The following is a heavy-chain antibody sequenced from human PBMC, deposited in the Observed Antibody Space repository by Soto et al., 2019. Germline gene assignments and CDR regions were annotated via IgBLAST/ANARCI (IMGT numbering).Heavy chain of an antibody. J-gene: IGHJ5*02. CDR1: GGSFSGYY. V-gene: IGHV4-34*01. CDR2: INHSGST. CDR3: ARGRIAALLNWFDP. D-gene: IGHD6-6*01. Sequence: ETLSLTCAVYGGSFSGYYWSWIRQPPGKGLEWIGEINHSGSTNYNPSLKSRVTISVDTSKNQFSLKLSSVTAADTAVYYCARGRIAALLNWFDPWGQGTLVTVSS.